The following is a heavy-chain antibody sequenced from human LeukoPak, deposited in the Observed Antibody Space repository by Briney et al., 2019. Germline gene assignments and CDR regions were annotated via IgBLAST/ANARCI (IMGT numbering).Heavy chain of an antibody. Sequence: ASVKVSCKASGYTFTSYDINWVRQATGQGLEWMGWMNPNSGNTGYAQKFQGRVTMTRDTSISTAYMELSRLRSDDTAVYYCARTPVGESLYDYWGQGTLVTVSS. D-gene: IGHD3-10*01. CDR2: MNPNSGNT. CDR3: ARTPVGESLYDY. V-gene: IGHV1-8*02. J-gene: IGHJ4*02. CDR1: GYTFTSYD.